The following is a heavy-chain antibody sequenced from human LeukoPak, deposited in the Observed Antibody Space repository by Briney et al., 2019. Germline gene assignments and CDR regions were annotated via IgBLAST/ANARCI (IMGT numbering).Heavy chain of an antibody. D-gene: IGHD1-26*01. V-gene: IGHV3-30*03. CDR1: GFIFSNAW. CDR3: ASGVGELLPAYYFDY. CDR2: ISYDGSNK. Sequence: GGSLRLSCAASGFIFSNAWMSWVRQAPGKGLEWVAVISYDGSNKYCADSVKGRFTISRDNSKNTLYLQMNSLRAEDTAVYYCASGVGELLPAYYFDYWGQGTLVTVSS. J-gene: IGHJ4*02.